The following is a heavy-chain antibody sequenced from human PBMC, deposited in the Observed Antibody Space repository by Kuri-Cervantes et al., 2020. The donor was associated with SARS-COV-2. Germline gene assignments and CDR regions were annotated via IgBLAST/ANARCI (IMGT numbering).Heavy chain of an antibody. CDR3: VRVGRVGATWADFDY. CDR1: GGSISSYY. D-gene: IGHD1-26*01. J-gene: IGHJ4*02. V-gene: IGHV4-59*01. CDR2: IYYSGST. Sequence: SETLSLTCTVSGGSISSYYWSWIRQPPGKGLEWIGYIYYSGSTNYNPSLKSRVTISVDTSKNQFSLKLSSVTAADTAVYYCVRVGRVGATWADFDYWGQGTLVTVSS.